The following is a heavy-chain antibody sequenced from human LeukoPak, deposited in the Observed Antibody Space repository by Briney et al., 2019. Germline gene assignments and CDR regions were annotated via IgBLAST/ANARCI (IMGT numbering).Heavy chain of an antibody. D-gene: IGHD1-1*01. J-gene: IGHJ4*02. Sequence: SGTLSLTCAVSGGSISGNNWWGWVRQPPGKGLEWIGEIYHSGSPNYNPSLKSRVTISVDKSRNHFSLNLSSVTAADTAVYYCARVNINNWHSCDYWGQGTLVTVSS. CDR2: IYHSGSP. CDR3: ARVNINNWHSCDY. V-gene: IGHV4-4*02. CDR1: GGSISGNNW.